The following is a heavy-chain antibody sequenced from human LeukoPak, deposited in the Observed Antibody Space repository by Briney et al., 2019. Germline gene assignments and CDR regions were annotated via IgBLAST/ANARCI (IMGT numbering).Heavy chain of an antibody. V-gene: IGHV3-30*04. J-gene: IGHJ4*02. CDR1: GFTFSNYA. Sequence: HPGGSLRLSCEASGFTFSNYALHWVRQAPGKGLEWVAFISFDGRTTFYADSVRGRFTISRDNSKNTLYVQMNSLRAEDTAVYYCARDAGHSSANSFDYWGQGTLVTVSS. CDR3: ARDAGHSSANSFDY. D-gene: IGHD6-25*01. CDR2: ISFDGRTT.